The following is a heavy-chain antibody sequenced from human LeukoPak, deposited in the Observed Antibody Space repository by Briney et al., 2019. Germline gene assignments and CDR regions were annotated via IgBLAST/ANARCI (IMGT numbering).Heavy chain of an antibody. CDR3: ARKQTGTMYDV. CDR2: FSSGGSA. Sequence: SETLSLTCIVPGGSISSSSYYWAWVRQSPGKGLEWIGTFSSGGSAYYNPSLTSRVSISKDTSDNQFSLRLYSVTAADTAVYYCARKQTGTMYDVWGQGTQVTVSS. V-gene: IGHV4-39*07. J-gene: IGHJ4*02. D-gene: IGHD1-7*01. CDR1: GGSISSSSYY.